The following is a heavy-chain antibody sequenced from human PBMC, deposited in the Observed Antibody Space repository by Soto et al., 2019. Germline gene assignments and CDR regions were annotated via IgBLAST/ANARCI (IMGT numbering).Heavy chain of an antibody. D-gene: IGHD5-12*01. CDR2: IIPIFGTA. Sequence: QVQLVQSGAEVKKPGSSVKVSCKASGGTFSSYAISWVRQAPGQGLEWMGGIIPIFGTANYAQKFQGRVMITADKSTSTAYMELSSLRSEDTAVYYCARGGDGYNYPDFDYWGQGTLVTVSS. CDR3: ARGGDGYNYPDFDY. V-gene: IGHV1-69*06. CDR1: GGTFSSYA. J-gene: IGHJ4*02.